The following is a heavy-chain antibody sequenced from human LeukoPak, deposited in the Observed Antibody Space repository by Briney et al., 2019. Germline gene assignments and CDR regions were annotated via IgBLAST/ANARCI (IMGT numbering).Heavy chain of an antibody. V-gene: IGHV1-8*03. Sequence: ASVKVSCKASGYTFTSYDINWVRQATGQGLEWMGWMNPNSGNTGYAQKFLGRVTITRNTSISTAYMELSSLRSEDTAVYYCARGATTTDAFDIWGQGTMVTVSS. D-gene: IGHD1-26*01. CDR2: MNPNSGNT. CDR3: ARGATTTDAFDI. CDR1: GYTFTSYD. J-gene: IGHJ3*02.